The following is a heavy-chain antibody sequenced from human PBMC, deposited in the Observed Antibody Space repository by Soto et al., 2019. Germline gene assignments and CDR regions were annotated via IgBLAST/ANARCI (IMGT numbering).Heavy chain of an antibody. D-gene: IGHD3-16*02. V-gene: IGHV4-59*08. J-gene: IGHJ4*02. CDR2: IYYSGST. CDR1: GGSISSYY. Sequence: PSETLSLTCTVSGGSISSYYWSWIRQPPGKGLEWIGYIYYSGSTNYNPSLKSRVTISVDTSKNQFSLKLTSVTAADTAVYYCARHRYSAMPRERGQGTLVTAPQ. CDR3: ARHRYSAMPRE.